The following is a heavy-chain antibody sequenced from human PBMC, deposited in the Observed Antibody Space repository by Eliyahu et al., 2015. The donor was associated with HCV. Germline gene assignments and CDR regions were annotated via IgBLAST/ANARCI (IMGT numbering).Heavy chain of an antibody. D-gene: IGHD6-19*01. CDR1: GFTFXSYX. V-gene: IGHV3-23*01. J-gene: IGHJ4*02. CDR3: AKGKSNIVTGTVFDY. Sequence: EVQLLESGGGLVQPGGSLRLSCAASGFTFXSYXMXWVRQAPGKGLEWVSAISGSDVSTYYADSVKGRFAISRDNSKNTLYLQMNSLRAEDTAVYYCAKGKSNIVTGTVFDYWGQGTLVTVSS. CDR2: ISGSDVST.